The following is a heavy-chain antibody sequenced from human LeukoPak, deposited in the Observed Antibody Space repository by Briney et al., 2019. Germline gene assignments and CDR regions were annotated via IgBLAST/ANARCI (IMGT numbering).Heavy chain of an antibody. Sequence: GGSLRLSCAASGFTFSSYWMSWVRQAPGKGLEWVANIKQDGSEKYYVDSVKGRFTVSRDNAKNSLYLQMNSLRAEDTAVYYCRYSSLTFDYWGQGTLVTVSS. D-gene: IGHD6-13*01. CDR2: IKQDGSEK. V-gene: IGHV3-7*03. CDR1: GFTFSSYW. CDR3: RYSSLTFDY. J-gene: IGHJ4*02.